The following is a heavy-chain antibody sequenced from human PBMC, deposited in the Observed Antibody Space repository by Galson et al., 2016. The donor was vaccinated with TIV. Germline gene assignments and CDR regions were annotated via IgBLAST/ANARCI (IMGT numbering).Heavy chain of an antibody. D-gene: IGHD4-11*01. CDR2: ISNSGSTT. CDR1: GFKFTDYA. Sequence: SLRLSCASSGFKFTDYAMNWVRQAPGKGLEWVSGISNSGSTTNYADSVKGRFTISRDNSRNTLYLQMESLRADDTAIYYCAGTPGDYSNYRPIDYWGQGTLVTVSS. V-gene: IGHV3-23*01. CDR3: AGTPGDYSNYRPIDY. J-gene: IGHJ4*02.